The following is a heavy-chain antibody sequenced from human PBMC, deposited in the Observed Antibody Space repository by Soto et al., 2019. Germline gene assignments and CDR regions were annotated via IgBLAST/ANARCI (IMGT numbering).Heavy chain of an antibody. D-gene: IGHD1-26*01. Sequence: SETLSLTCTVSGGSISSSSYYWGWIRQPPGKGLEWIGSIYYSGSTYYNPSLKSRVTISVDTSKNQFSLKLSSVTAADTAVYYCARHGGKWELLIPKAFDIWAQGTMVTVSS. CDR1: GGSISSSSYY. CDR2: IYYSGST. J-gene: IGHJ3*02. V-gene: IGHV4-39*01. CDR3: ARHGGKWELLIPKAFDI.